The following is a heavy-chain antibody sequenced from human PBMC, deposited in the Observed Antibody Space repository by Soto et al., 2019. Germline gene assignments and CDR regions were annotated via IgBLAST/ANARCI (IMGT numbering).Heavy chain of an antibody. Sequence: PSETLSLTCAVYGGSFSGYYWSWIRQPPGKGLEWIGEINHSGSTNYNPSLKSRVTISVDTSKNQFSLKLSSVTAADTAVYYCARGGKSIADRRLDYWGQGTLVTVSS. CDR3: ARGGKSIADRRLDY. CDR1: GGSFSGYY. V-gene: IGHV4-34*01. CDR2: INHSGST. D-gene: IGHD6-6*01. J-gene: IGHJ4*02.